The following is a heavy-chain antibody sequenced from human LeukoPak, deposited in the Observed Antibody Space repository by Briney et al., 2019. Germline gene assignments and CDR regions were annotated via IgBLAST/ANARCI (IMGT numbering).Heavy chain of an antibody. CDR3: AGGDGSYRGY. CDR1: VFTFSNYI. D-gene: IGHD3-16*02. CDR2: ISRSSSYI. V-gene: IGHV3-21*01. Sequence: GGSLRLSCASSVFTFSNYIMNWVRQAPGKGLEWVSSISRSSSYIYYADSVKGRFTNSRDNAKNSLYLQMNSLRAEDTAVYYCAGGDGSYRGYWGQGTLVTVSS. J-gene: IGHJ4*02.